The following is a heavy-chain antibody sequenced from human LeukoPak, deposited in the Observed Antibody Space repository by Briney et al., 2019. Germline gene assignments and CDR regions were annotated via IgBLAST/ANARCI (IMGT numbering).Heavy chain of an antibody. V-gene: IGHV4-39*01. D-gene: IGHD2-2*01. CDR2: LSHAGNT. J-gene: IGHJ4*02. Sequence: SETLSLTCSVSGDSVRNDFYYWGWIRQPPGKGLEWVACLSHAGNTWYNPSLESRLSISVDTSKNQFSLKFSSVTTADRAFYWCARHNAPRRVGFDFWGQGILVTVSS. CDR1: GDSVRNDFYY. CDR3: ARHNAPRRVGFDF.